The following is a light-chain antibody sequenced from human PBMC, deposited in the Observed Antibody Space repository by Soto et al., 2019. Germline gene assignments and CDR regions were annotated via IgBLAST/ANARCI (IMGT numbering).Light chain of an antibody. CDR2: GAS. Sequence: EIVLTQSPGTLSLSPGERATLSCRASQFFSSYLAWYQQKPGQAPRLLIYGASSRATGIPDRFSGSGSGTDFTLTISRLEPEDFAMCYCQQYGSSPWTFGQGTKVEIK. CDR3: QQYGSSPWT. V-gene: IGKV3-20*01. J-gene: IGKJ1*01. CDR1: QFFSSY.